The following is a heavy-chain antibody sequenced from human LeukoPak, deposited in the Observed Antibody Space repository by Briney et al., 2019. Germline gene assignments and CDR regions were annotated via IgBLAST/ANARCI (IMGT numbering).Heavy chain of an antibody. Sequence: GGSLRLSCAASGFTFSSYAMSWVRQAPGKGLEWVAFIRYDGSNKYYADSVKGRFTISRDNSKNTLYLQMNSLRAEDTAVYYCAKEKGYSSSSNYYYYYMDVWGKGTTVTVSS. J-gene: IGHJ6*03. D-gene: IGHD6-6*01. CDR2: IRYDGSNK. V-gene: IGHV3-30*02. CDR1: GFTFSSYA. CDR3: AKEKGYSSSSNYYYYYMDV.